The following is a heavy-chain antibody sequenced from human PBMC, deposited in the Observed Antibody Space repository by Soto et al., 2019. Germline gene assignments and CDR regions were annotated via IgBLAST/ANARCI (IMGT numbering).Heavy chain of an antibody. CDR1: GYTFTSYD. D-gene: IGHD6-19*01. Sequence: QVQLVQSGAEVKKPGASVKVSCKASGYTFTSYDINWVRQATGQGLEWMGWMNPNSGNTGYAQKFQGRVTMTRNTSISTAYMELSSLRSEDTAVYYCVRGKRFRIAVAGRPYYYYMDVWGKGTTVTVSS. J-gene: IGHJ6*03. CDR3: VRGKRFRIAVAGRPYYYYMDV. CDR2: MNPNSGNT. V-gene: IGHV1-8*01.